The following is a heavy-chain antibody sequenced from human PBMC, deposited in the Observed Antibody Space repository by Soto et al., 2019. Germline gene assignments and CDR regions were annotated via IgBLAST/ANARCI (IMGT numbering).Heavy chain of an antibody. CDR1: GFTFSSYA. Sequence: GGSLRLSCAASGFTFSSYAMSWVRQAPGKGLEWVSAISGSGGSTYYADSVKGRFTISRGNSKNTLYLQMNSLRAEDTAVYYCAKGYYYDSSGYYQSYDAFDIWGQGTMVTVSS. CDR3: AKGYYYDSSGYYQSYDAFDI. CDR2: ISGSGGST. J-gene: IGHJ3*02. V-gene: IGHV3-23*01. D-gene: IGHD3-22*01.